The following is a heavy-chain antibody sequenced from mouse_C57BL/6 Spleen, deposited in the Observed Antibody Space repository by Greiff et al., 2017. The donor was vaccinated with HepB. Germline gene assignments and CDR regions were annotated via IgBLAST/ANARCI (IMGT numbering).Heavy chain of an antibody. J-gene: IGHJ4*01. CDR2: IYPRSGNT. Sequence: VQLQESGAELARPGASVKLSCKASGYTFTSYGISWVKQRTGQGLEWIGEIYPRSGNTYYNEKFKGKATLTADKSSSTAYMELRSLTSEDSAVYFCARSYDGYYEAMDYWGQGTSVTVSS. CDR1: GYTFTSYG. D-gene: IGHD2-3*01. CDR3: ARSYDGYYEAMDY. V-gene: IGHV1-81*01.